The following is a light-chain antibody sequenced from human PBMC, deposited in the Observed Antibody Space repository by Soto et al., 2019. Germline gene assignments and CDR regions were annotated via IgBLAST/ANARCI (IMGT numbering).Light chain of an antibody. V-gene: IGLV2-14*02. CDR3: SSYTSSSTQV. CDR2: EGI. J-gene: IGLJ1*01. CDR1: SSTVGGFNV. Sequence: QSALTQPASVSGSPGQSITISCTGTSSTVGGFNVVSWYQQHPGKAPKVIIYEGIKRPSGVSNRFSGSNSGSTASLTISGLQAEDEADYYCSSYTSSSTQVFGTGTKVTVL.